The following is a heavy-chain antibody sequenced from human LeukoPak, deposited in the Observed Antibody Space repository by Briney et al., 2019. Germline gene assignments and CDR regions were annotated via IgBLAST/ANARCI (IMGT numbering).Heavy chain of an antibody. J-gene: IGHJ3*02. CDR2: IYYSGST. D-gene: IGHD3-10*01. CDR1: GGSISSSSYY. V-gene: IGHV4-39*07. CDR3: ARDSVLLWFGEPANAFDI. Sequence: PSETLSLTCTVSGGSISSSSYYWGWIRQPPGKGLEWIGSIYYSGSTYYNPSLKSRVTISVDTSKNQFSLKLSSVTAADTAVYYCARDSVLLWFGEPANAFDIWGQGTMVTVSS.